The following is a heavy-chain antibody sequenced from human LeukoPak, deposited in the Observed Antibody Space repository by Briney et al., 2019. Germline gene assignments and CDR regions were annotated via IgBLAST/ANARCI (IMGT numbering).Heavy chain of an antibody. CDR2: IGTAGEI. D-gene: IGHD6-13*01. Sequence: GGSLRLSCAASGFTFRSYDMHWVRQATGEGLEWVSGIGTAGEIYYSGSVKGRFTISRENAKNSLYLQMNSLRAGDTAVYYCARAAYSSTWYSRYFDLWGRGTLVTVSS. V-gene: IGHV3-13*01. CDR1: GFTFRSYD. CDR3: ARAAYSSTWYSRYFDL. J-gene: IGHJ2*01.